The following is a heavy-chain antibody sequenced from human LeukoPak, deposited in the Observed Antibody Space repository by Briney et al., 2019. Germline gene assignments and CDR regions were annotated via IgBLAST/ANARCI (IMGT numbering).Heavy chain of an antibody. D-gene: IGHD2-15*01. CDR3: ARGPPPYCSGDSCYSFLYLHH. V-gene: IGHV3-21*01. CDR1: GFIFSSYS. CDR2: ISGSNSDI. Sequence: GGSLRLSCAASGFIFSSYSMNWVRQAPGKGLEWVSSISGSNSDIYYADSVKGRFTISRDNAKNSLYLQLNSLRAEDTAMYYCARGPPPYCSGDSCYSFLYLHHWGQGTLVTVSS. J-gene: IGHJ1*01.